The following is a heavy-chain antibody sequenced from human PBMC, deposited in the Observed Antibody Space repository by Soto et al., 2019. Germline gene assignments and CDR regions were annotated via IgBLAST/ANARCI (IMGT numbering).Heavy chain of an antibody. CDR3: ASVPPAAGHEDYYYYGMDV. CDR2: IYYSGST. J-gene: IGHJ6*02. D-gene: IGHD6-13*01. Sequence: SETLSVTCTVSGGSVSSGSYYWSWIRQPPGKGLEWIGYIYYSGSTNYNPSLKSRVTISVDTSKNQFSLKLSSVTAADTAVYYCASVPPAAGHEDYYYYGMDVWGQGTTVTVSS. CDR1: GGSVSSGSYY. V-gene: IGHV4-61*01.